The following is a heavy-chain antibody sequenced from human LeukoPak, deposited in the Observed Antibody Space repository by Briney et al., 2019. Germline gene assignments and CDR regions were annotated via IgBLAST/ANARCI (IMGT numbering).Heavy chain of an antibody. D-gene: IGHD4-17*01. Sequence: GGSLRLSCAASGFTFSRYWMHWVRQAPGKGLVWVSRINNDGSNTYYADSVKGRFTISRDNAKNTLYLQMGGLRAEGTALYYCARYGTDPFDIWGQGTLVTVSS. J-gene: IGHJ3*02. CDR3: ARYGTDPFDI. CDR2: INNDGSNT. V-gene: IGHV3-74*01. CDR1: GFTFSRYW.